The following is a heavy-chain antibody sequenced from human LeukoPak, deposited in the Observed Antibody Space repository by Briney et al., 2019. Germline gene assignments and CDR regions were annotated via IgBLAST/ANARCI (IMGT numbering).Heavy chain of an antibody. J-gene: IGHJ4*02. CDR1: GFTVSSNY. CDR2: IYSGGST. CDR3: ARNLHFDY. V-gene: IGHV3-53*01. Sequence: GSLRLSCAASGFTVSSNYMSWVRQPPGKGLEWVSVIYSGGSTYYADSVKGRFTISRDNSKNTLYLQMNSLRAEDTAVYYCARNLHFDYWGQGTLVTVSS.